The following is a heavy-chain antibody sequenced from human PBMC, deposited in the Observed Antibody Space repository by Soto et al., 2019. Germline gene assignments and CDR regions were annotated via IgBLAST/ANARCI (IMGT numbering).Heavy chain of an antibody. J-gene: IGHJ4*02. D-gene: IGHD3-9*01. CDR1: GFTFSTSW. CDR2: IKEDGSEQ. Sequence: EVQLAESGGGLVQPGGSLRLSCAASGFTFSTSWVGWVRQAPGRGLEWVGNIKEDGSEQYYVDSVNGRFTISRDNAKNSLYLQMNSLRAEDTAVYYCVRDVSRYSDYWGQGTVVTVSS. V-gene: IGHV3-7*03. CDR3: VRDVSRYSDY.